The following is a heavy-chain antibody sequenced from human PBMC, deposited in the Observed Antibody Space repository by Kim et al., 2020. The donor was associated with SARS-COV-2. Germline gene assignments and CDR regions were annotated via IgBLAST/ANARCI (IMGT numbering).Heavy chain of an antibody. Sequence: GGSLRLSCAASGFTFSDSAMYWVRQASGKGLEWVGRIRSKANSYATAYDVSVKGRFIISRDDSKNTAYLQMNSLKTEDTALYSCTRVPPYSNSWWDAFD. D-gene: IGHD6-13*01. CDR2: IRSKANSYAT. J-gene: IGHJ3*02. CDR1: GFTFSDSA. CDR3: TRVPPYSNSWWDAFD. V-gene: IGHV3-73*01.